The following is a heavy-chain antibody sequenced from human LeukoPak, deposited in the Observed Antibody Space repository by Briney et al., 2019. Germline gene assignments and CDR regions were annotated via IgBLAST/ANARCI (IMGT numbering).Heavy chain of an antibody. CDR3: AKSRGGPLGYSSSWYLDY. D-gene: IGHD6-13*01. J-gene: IGHJ4*02. CDR1: GFTFSSYA. CDR2: VSGSGSNT. V-gene: IGHV3-23*01. Sequence: GGSLRLSCAASGFTFSSYAMSWVRQAPGKGLEWVSLVSGSGSNTYYADSVKGRFTVSRDNPKNTLYLQMNSLRAEDTAVYYCAKSRGGPLGYSSSWYLDYWGQGTLVTVSS.